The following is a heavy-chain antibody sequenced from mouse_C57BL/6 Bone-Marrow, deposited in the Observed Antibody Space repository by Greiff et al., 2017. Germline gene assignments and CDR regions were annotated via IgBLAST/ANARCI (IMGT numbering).Heavy chain of an antibody. D-gene: IGHD1-1*01. CDR2: IYPGSGST. V-gene: IGHV1-55*01. CDR1: GYTFTSYW. CDR3: ARWCTTVVAPFYARDY. J-gene: IGHJ4*01. Sequence: VQLQQPGAELVKPGASVKMSCKASGYTFTSYWITWVKQRPGQGLEWIGDIYPGSGSTNYNEKFKSKATLPVDPSSSTAYMQLSSLTSEDTAVYYGARWCTTVVAPFYARDYWGQGTSVTVSS.